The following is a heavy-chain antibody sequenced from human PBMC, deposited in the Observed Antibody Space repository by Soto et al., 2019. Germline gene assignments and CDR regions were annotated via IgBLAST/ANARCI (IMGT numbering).Heavy chain of an antibody. CDR1: GYTFTSYG. CDR2: ISAYNGNT. D-gene: IGHD2-2*01. J-gene: IGHJ4*02. CDR3: ERDFGSIVVVPAAADY. V-gene: IGHV1-18*01. Sequence: ASVKVSCKASGYTFTSYGISWVRQAPGQGLEWMGWISAYNGNTNYAQKLQGRVTMTTDTSTSTAYMELRSLRSDDTAVYYCERDFGSIVVVPAAADYWGQGTLVTVSS.